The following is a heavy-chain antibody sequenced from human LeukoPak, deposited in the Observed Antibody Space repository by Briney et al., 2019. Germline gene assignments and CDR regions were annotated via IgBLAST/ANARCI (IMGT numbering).Heavy chain of an antibody. Sequence: PGRSLRPSCAASGFTFSSYAMHWVRQAPGKGLEWVAVISYDGSNKYYADSVKGRFTISRDNSKNTLYLQMNSLRAEDTAVYYCARVSGLAWYFDYWGQGTLVTVSS. CDR3: ARVSGLAWYFDY. CDR1: GFTFSSYA. J-gene: IGHJ4*02. V-gene: IGHV3-30-3*01. D-gene: IGHD5-12*01. CDR2: ISYDGSNK.